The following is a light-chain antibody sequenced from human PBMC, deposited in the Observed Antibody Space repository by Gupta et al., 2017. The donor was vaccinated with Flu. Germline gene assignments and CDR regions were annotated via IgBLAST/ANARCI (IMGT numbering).Light chain of an antibody. CDR1: SGDIGVYNF. V-gene: IGLV2-14*01. CDR3: SSFAKDSGISVI. Sequence: QSALTQPASVSGSPGQSITISCTVTSGDIGVYNFVSWYQQHPGKAPQLIIYEFNNRPSGVSDRCSCSKSGNTAALTVSGLQAEDEADYYCSSFAKDSGISVIFGGGTKLTVL. CDR2: EFN. J-gene: IGLJ2*01.